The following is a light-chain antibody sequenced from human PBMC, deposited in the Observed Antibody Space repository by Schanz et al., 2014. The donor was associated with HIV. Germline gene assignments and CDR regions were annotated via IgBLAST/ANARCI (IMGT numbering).Light chain of an antibody. CDR3: QQSGDSGGT. V-gene: IGKV3-20*01. J-gene: IGKJ4*01. CDR2: ATS. Sequence: EIVLTQSPGSLSLSPGGRATLSCGASQSLSSSYLAWYQQKRDQPPRLVIYATSTRAAGIPDRFSGTGSGTDFTLTISRLEPEDFAVYYCQQSGDSGGTFGGGTKVEIK. CDR1: QSLSSSY.